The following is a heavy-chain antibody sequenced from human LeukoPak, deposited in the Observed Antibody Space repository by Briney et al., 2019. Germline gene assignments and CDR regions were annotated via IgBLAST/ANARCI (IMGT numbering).Heavy chain of an antibody. V-gene: IGHV3-20*04. CDR2: INWNGGRT. D-gene: IGHD1-26*01. Sequence: GGSLRLSCAASGFRFDDHAMSWVRQAPGKGLEWVSGINWNGGRTVYADSVKGRFTISRDNSKNALYLQMDSLGPEDTALYYCAKDLSSSGSYSSVDYWGQGTLVTVSS. CDR3: AKDLSSSGSYSSVDY. J-gene: IGHJ4*02. CDR1: GFRFDDHA.